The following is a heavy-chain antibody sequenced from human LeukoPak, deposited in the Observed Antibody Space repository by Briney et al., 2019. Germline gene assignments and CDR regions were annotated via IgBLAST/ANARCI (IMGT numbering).Heavy chain of an antibody. D-gene: IGHD6-13*01. CDR2: ISGSGGST. Sequence: GGPLRLSCAASGFTFSTYAMGWVRQARGGGGGWGSPISGSGGSTYDGDSAKGQLTSSRENSKNTLYLQMNSLRAEDTAVYYSANDTLRYISTAGTLPWFDPWGQGALVTVS. V-gene: IGHV3-23*01. CDR3: ANDTLRYISTAGTLPWFDP. J-gene: IGHJ5*02. CDR1: GFTFSTYA.